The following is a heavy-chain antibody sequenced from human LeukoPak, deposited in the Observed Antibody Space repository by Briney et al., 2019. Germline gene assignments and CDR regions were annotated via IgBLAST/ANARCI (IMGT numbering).Heavy chain of an antibody. D-gene: IGHD3-10*01. CDR1: GFSFNSYW. Sequence: GGSLRLSCAASGFSFNSYWMHWVRQAPGKGLVWVSHISRDGSSTVHADSVKGRFAISRDNAKNTLYLQMNSLRVEDTAIYYCARDGGGLSIWGQGTMVTVSS. CDR2: ISRDGSST. J-gene: IGHJ3*02. V-gene: IGHV3-74*01. CDR3: ARDGGGLSI.